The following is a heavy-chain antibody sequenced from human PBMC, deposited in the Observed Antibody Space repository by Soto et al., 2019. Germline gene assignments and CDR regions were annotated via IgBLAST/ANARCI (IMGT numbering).Heavy chain of an antibody. J-gene: IGHJ4*01. CDR2: LSTYNENM. Sequence: ASLKVSCKVSGSTYTSNGIGWVRQAPGQGLEWMGCLSTYNENMDTAPQLQGRLTMTTDTSTRTAYMELTNPKLDDTALCYCASVGGNSTGDYSFDFW. D-gene: IGHD7-27*01. V-gene: IGHV1-18*04. CDR1: GSTYTSNG. CDR3: ASVGGNSTGDYSFDF.